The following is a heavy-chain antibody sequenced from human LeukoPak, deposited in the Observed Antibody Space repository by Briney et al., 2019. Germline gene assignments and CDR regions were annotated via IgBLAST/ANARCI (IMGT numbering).Heavy chain of an antibody. J-gene: IGHJ4*02. Sequence: KPSETLSLTCTVSGGSISSSSYYWGWIRQPPGKGLEWIGSIYYSGSTYYNPSLKSRVTISVDTSKNQFSLKLSSVTAADTAVYYCARHQSGEFDFDYWGQGTLVTVSS. V-gene: IGHV4-39*01. CDR3: ARHQSGEFDFDY. D-gene: IGHD3-10*01. CDR2: IYYSGST. CDR1: GGSISSSSYY.